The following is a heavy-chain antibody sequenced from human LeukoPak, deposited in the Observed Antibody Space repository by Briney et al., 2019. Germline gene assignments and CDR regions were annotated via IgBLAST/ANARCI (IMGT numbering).Heavy chain of an antibody. CDR2: INPNSGGT. Sequence: ASVKVSCKASGYTFTGYNMHWVRQAPGQGLEWMGWINPNSGGTNYAQKFQGRVTMTRDTSISTAYMELSRLRSDDTAVYYCASLSSPHRQLVHYWGQGTLVTVSS. CDR1: GYTFTGYN. D-gene: IGHD6-13*01. V-gene: IGHV1-2*02. J-gene: IGHJ4*02. CDR3: ASLSSPHRQLVHY.